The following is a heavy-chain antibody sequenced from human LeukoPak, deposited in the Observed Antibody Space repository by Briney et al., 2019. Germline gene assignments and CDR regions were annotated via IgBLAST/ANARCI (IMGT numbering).Heavy chain of an antibody. CDR3: ARQGTDFWSGYYTY. V-gene: IGHV3-66*04. CDR1: GITVSSNY. J-gene: IGHJ4*02. D-gene: IGHD3-3*01. CDR2: IYSGGDT. Sequence: GGSLRLSCAASGITVSSNYMSWVRQAPGKGLEWVSVIYSGGDTYYADSVKGRFTISRDNAKNSLFLQMNSLRAEDTAVYYCARQGTDFWSGYYTYWGPGTLVTVSS.